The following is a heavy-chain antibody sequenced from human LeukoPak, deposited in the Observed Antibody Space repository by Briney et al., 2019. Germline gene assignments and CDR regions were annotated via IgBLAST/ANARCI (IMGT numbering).Heavy chain of an antibody. J-gene: IGHJ4*02. CDR1: GGSITSSSDY. D-gene: IGHD6-13*01. Sequence: SETLSLTCTVSGGSITSSSDYWGWIRQPPGKGLEWIGSIYYSGSTYYNPSLKSRVTISVDTSKNQFSLKLSSVTAGDTAVYYCARAPGIAAAGTHFDFWGQGTLVTVSS. CDR3: ARAPGIAAAGTHFDF. V-gene: IGHV4-39*07. CDR2: IYYSGST.